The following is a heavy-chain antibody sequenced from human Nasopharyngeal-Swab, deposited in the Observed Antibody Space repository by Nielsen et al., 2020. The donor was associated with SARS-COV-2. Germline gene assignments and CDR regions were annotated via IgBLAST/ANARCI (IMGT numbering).Heavy chain of an antibody. CDR3: ARDLDGGYSYGLDY. V-gene: IGHV3-48*03. Sequence: GESLKISCAASGFTFSSYEMNWVRQAPGKGLVWVSYISSSGSTRYYADSVKGRFTISRDNAKNSLYLQMNSLRADDTAVYYCARDLDGGYSYGLDYWGRGTLVTVSS. J-gene: IGHJ4*02. CDR2: ISSSGSTR. CDR1: GFTFSSYE. D-gene: IGHD5-18*01.